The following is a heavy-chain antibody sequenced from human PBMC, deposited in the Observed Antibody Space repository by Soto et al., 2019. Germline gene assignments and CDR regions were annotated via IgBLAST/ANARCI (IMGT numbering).Heavy chain of an antibody. Sequence: QVQLVESGGGVVQPGRSLRLSCAASGFTFSSYGMHWVRQAPGKGLEWVALISYDGSDKYSAGSVKGRFTISRDNSKNNLYLQMNSLRAEDTAIYYCAKDLNYYDTSGYLEGTDNWGQGTLVTVSS. V-gene: IGHV3-30*18. D-gene: IGHD3-22*01. J-gene: IGHJ4*02. CDR3: AKDLNYYDTSGYLEGTDN. CDR1: GFTFSSYG. CDR2: ISYDGSDK.